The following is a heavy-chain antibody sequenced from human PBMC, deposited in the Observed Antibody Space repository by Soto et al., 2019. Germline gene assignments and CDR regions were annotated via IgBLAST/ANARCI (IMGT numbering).Heavy chain of an antibody. V-gene: IGHV3-21*01. CDR3: ARGYTGYCSGGTGYWFDP. Sequence: EVQLVESGGGLVKPGGSLRLSCAASGFSFSSYSMNWVRQAPGKGLEWVSSISSSASHINYADSVKGRFTISRDNAKKSLYLKMNSLRAEDTAVYYCARGYTGYCSGGTGYWFDPWGQGTLVTVSS. CDR1: GFSFSSYS. D-gene: IGHD2-15*01. CDR2: ISSSASHI. J-gene: IGHJ5*02.